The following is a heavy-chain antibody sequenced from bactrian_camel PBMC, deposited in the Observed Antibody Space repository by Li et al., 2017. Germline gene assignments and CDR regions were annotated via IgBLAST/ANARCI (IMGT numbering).Heavy chain of an antibody. CDR3: AADWGGGSWFTRELHIST. V-gene: IGHV3S1*01. D-gene: IGHD2*01. CDR2: ILTSGDT. J-gene: IGHJ4*01. CDR1: GYMYQSYC. Sequence: VQLVESGGGSVQAGGSLRLTCVASGYMYQSYCMGWVRQAPGKGLEWVSGILTSGDTHYDYSVMGRFTISRDNTKNTLYLQMNNLKTEDTAVDLCAADWGGGSWFTRELHISTGARGPRSPSP.